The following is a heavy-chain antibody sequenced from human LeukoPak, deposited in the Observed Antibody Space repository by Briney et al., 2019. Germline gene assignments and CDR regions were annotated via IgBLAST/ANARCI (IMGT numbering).Heavy chain of an antibody. V-gene: IGHV1-8*02. Sequence: ASVKVSCKASGYTFTSYGISWVRQATGQGLEWMGWMNPNIGNTGYAQKFQGRVTMTRNTSISTAYMELSSVTSEDTAVYYCTRAHSGYDYYYGMDVWGQGTTVTVSS. J-gene: IGHJ6*02. D-gene: IGHD5-12*01. CDR2: MNPNIGNT. CDR1: GYTFTSYG. CDR3: TRAHSGYDYYYGMDV.